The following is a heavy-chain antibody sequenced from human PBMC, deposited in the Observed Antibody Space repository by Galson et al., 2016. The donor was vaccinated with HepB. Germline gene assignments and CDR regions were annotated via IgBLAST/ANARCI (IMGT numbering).Heavy chain of an antibody. J-gene: IGHJ4*02. Sequence: SLRLSCAASGFTFDDSGMPWVRQAPGKGLEWVSNISRDRGNLNYVDSVKGRFTISRDNAKDSLYLQMSSLRAEDTAFYFCANGPSGNRHPYYFDYWGQGTLVTVSS. CDR3: ANGPSGNRHPYYFDY. V-gene: IGHV3-9*01. CDR1: GFTFDDSG. CDR2: ISRDRGNL. D-gene: IGHD1-14*01.